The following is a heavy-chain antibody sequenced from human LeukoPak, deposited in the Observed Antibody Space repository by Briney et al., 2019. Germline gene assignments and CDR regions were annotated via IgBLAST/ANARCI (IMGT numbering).Heavy chain of an antibody. D-gene: IGHD5-18*01. CDR3: ARRLYSPYYYYYGMDV. CDR2: INPSGGST. Sequence: GASVTVSCKASGYTFTSYYMHWVRQAPGQGLEWMGIINPSGGSTGYAQKFQGRVTMTRDTSTSTVYMELSSLRSEDTAVYYCARRLYSPYYYYYGMDVWGQGTTVTVSS. J-gene: IGHJ6*02. V-gene: IGHV1-46*01. CDR1: GYTFTSYY.